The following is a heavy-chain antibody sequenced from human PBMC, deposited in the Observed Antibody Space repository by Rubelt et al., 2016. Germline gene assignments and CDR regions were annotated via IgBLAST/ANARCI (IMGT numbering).Heavy chain of an antibody. CDR2: INQGGSEK. CDR1: GLTFGTHW. D-gene: IGHD4-17*01. CDR3: VRVNGDYGGAMDS. V-gene: IGHV3-7*01. J-gene: IGHJ4*02. Sequence: EVYLVESGGNLVQPGVSLRLSCAASGLTFGTHWMGWVRQAPGKGLEWVANINQGGSEKYYVDSVEGRFTISRDNAKNSLYLKMNSRRAEETALYDCVRVNGDYGGAMDSWGQGTLVTVSS.